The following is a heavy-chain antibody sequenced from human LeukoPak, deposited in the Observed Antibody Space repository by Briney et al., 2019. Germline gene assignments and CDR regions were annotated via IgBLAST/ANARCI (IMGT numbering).Heavy chain of an antibody. CDR2: MNPNSGNT. J-gene: IGHJ4*02. CDR1: GYTFTSYD. CDR3: ARARRADGYYFDY. V-gene: IGHV1-8*01. Sequence: ASVTVSCMASGYTFTSYDINWVRQATGQGLEWMGWMNPNSGNTGYAQKFQGRVTMTRNTSISTAYMELSSLRSEDTAVYYCARARRADGYYFDYWGQGTLVTVSS.